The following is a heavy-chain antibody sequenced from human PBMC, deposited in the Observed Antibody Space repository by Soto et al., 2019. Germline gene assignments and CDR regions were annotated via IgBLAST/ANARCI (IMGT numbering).Heavy chain of an antibody. D-gene: IGHD2-21*02. J-gene: IGHJ3*02. CDR1: GGSISSYY. CDR2: IYYSGST. V-gene: IGHV4-59*01. Sequence: PSETLSLTCTVSGGSISSYYWSWIRQPPGKGLEWIGYIYYSGSTNYNPSLKSRVTISVDTSKNQFSLKLSSVTAADTAVYYCARERIGAVTADFDIFGQGKMLTISS. CDR3: ARERIGAVTADFDI.